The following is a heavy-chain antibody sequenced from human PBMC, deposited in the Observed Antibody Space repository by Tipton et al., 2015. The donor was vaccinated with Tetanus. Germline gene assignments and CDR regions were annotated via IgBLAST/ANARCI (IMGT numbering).Heavy chain of an antibody. CDR3: ARGGPYDYVWGSYRKKGYFDY. J-gene: IGHJ4*02. CDR2: IIPIFGTA. D-gene: IGHD3-16*02. CDR1: GGTSSSYA. V-gene: IGHV1-69*01. Sequence: QLVQSGAEVKKPGSSVKVSCKASGGTSSSYAISWVRQAPGQGLEWMGGIIPIFGTANYAQKFQGRVTITADESTSTAYMELSSLRSEDTAVYYCARGGPYDYVWGSYRKKGYFDYWGQGTLVTVSS.